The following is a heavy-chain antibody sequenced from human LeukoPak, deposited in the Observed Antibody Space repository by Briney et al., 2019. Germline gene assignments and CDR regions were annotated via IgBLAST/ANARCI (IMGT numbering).Heavy chain of an antibody. Sequence: GGSLRLSCAASGFTFSSYAMHWVRQAPGKGLEWVAVISYDGSNKYYADSVKGRFTISRDNSKNTLYLQMNSLRAEDTAVYYCAHLGGMVIQNWGQGTLVTVSS. CDR1: GFTFSSYA. D-gene: IGHD3-16*01. CDR3: AHLGGMVIQN. V-gene: IGHV3-30-3*01. J-gene: IGHJ1*01. CDR2: ISYDGSNK.